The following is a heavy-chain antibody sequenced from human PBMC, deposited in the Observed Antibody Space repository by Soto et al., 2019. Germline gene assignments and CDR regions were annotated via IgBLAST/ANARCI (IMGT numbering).Heavy chain of an antibody. CDR2: ISGSGGST. Sequence: PGGSLRLSCAASGFTFSSYAMSWVRQAPGKGLEWVSAISGSGGSTYYADSVKGRFTISRDNSKNTLYLQMNSLRAEDTAVYYGAKAGLLLYSSPLYFDYWGQGALVTVSS. V-gene: IGHV3-23*01. CDR3: AKAGLLLYSSPLYFDY. D-gene: IGHD6-13*01. CDR1: GFTFSSYA. J-gene: IGHJ4*02.